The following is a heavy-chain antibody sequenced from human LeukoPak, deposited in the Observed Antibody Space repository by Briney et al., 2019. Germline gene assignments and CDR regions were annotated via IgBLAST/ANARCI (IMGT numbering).Heavy chain of an antibody. CDR3: AKDLLTTVTKAFYYYYGMDV. D-gene: IGHD4-17*01. J-gene: IGHJ6*02. Sequence: GGSLRLSRAASGFTFSSYGMHWVRQAPGKGLEWVAVISYDGSNKYYADSVKGRFTISRDNSKNTLYLQMNSLRAEDTAVYYCAKDLLTTVTKAFYYYYGMDVWGQGTTVTVSS. V-gene: IGHV3-30*18. CDR1: GFTFSSYG. CDR2: ISYDGSNK.